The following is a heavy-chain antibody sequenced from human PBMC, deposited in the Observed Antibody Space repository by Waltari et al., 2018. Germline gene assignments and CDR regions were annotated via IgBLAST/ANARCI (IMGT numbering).Heavy chain of an antibody. J-gene: IGHJ4*02. D-gene: IGHD6-6*01. V-gene: IGHV3-23*01. CDR2: ISGSCGSI. Sequence: EVQLLESGGGLVQPGGSLRLSCAASGFTFSSYAMSWVRQAPGKGLEWVSAISGSCGSIYYADSVKGRFTISRDNSKNTLYLQMNSLRAEDTAVYYCAKDRSSSSSCDYWGQGTLVTVSS. CDR1: GFTFSSYA. CDR3: AKDRSSSSSCDY.